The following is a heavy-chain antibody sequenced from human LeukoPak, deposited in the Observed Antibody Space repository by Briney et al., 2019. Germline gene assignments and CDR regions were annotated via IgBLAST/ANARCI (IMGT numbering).Heavy chain of an antibody. V-gene: IGHV3-23*01. Sequence: GGSLRLSCAASGFTFSNYAMSWVRQAPGKGLEWVSSINYSGGGTYYADSVKGRVTISRDNSKNTLYLQMNSLRAEDTAIYYCAKASRGYSPFDYWGQGTLVTVSS. J-gene: IGHJ4*02. CDR2: INYSGGGT. CDR1: GFTFSNYA. CDR3: AKASRGYSPFDY. D-gene: IGHD5-18*01.